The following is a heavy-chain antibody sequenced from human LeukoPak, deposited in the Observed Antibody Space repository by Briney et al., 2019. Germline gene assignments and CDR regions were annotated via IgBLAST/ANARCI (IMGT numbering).Heavy chain of an antibody. Sequence: GGSLRLSCAASGFTFRSYGMHWVRQAPGKGLEWVALIWYDGSNKYYVDSVKCRFTISRDNSKTTLYLQMHSLRAEDTAVYYCARDLGSGSPNVYFDYWGQGTLVTVSS. V-gene: IGHV3-33*01. D-gene: IGHD3-10*01. CDR3: ARDLGSGSPNVYFDY. CDR2: IWYDGSNK. CDR1: GFTFRSYG. J-gene: IGHJ4*02.